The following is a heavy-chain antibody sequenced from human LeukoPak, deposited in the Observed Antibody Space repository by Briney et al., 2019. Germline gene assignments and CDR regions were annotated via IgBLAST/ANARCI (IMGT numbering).Heavy chain of an antibody. CDR2: IDPSGGST. D-gene: IGHD6-19*01. J-gene: IGHJ4*02. Sequence: ASMKVSCKASGYTFTSYYLHWVRQAPGQGLEWMGIIDPSGGSTNYAQKFQGRVTMTRDTSTSTVYMELSSLRSEDTAVYYCARAIGWYDLPWHFDYWGQGTLVTVSS. CDR3: ARAIGWYDLPWHFDY. CDR1: GYTFTSYY. V-gene: IGHV1-46*01.